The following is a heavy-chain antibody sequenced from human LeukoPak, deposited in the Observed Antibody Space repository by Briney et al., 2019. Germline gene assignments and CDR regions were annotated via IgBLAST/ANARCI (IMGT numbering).Heavy chain of an antibody. CDR3: ARGGGGYSYGHDY. V-gene: IGHV1-2*02. J-gene: IGHJ4*02. Sequence: ASVKVSCXASGYTFTGYYMHWVRQAPGQGLEWMGWINPNSGGTNYAQKFQGRVTMTRDTSISTAYMELSRLRSDDTAVYYCARGGGGYSYGHDYWGQGTLVTVSS. D-gene: IGHD5-18*01. CDR1: GYTFTGYY. CDR2: INPNSGGT.